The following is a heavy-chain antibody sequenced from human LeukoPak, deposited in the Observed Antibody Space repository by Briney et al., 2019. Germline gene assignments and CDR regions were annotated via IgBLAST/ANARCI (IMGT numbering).Heavy chain of an antibody. D-gene: IGHD2-15*01. CDR2: IYYSGST. V-gene: IGHV4-31*01. CDR3: ARGGGGGYYFDY. J-gene: IGHJ4*02. Sequence: SQTLSLTCTVSGGSISSGGYYWSWIRQHPGKGLEWIGYIYYSGSTYYNPSLKSQLTISVDTSKNQFSLKLSSVTAADTAVYYCARGGGGGYYFDYWGQGTLVTVSS. CDR1: GGSISSGGYY.